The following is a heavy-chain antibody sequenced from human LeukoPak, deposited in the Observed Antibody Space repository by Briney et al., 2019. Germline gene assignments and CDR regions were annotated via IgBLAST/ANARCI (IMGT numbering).Heavy chain of an antibody. V-gene: IGHV3-7*01. Sequence: GGSLRLSCAASGFTFSNYAMSWVRQAPGKGLEWVANIKQDGSEKYYVDSVKGRFTISRDNAKKSLYLQMNSLRAEDTAVYYCARDLSGVTGYTYGRGIDYWGQGTLVTVSS. CDR1: GFTFSNYA. J-gene: IGHJ4*02. D-gene: IGHD5-18*01. CDR3: ARDLSGVTGYTYGRGIDY. CDR2: IKQDGSEK.